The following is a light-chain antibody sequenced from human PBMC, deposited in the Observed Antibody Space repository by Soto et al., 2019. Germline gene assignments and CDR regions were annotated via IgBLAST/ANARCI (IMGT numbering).Light chain of an antibody. J-gene: IGLJ3*02. V-gene: IGLV2-11*01. CDR3: CSYAGSYTFV. CDR1: SSDVGNYNY. Sequence: QSALTQPRSVSGSPGQSVTISCTGASSDVGNYNYVSWYQQHPGKAPKLMIYDVNKRPSGVPDRFSGSKSGNTASLTISGLLAEDEADYHCCSYAGSYTFVFGGGTKVTVL. CDR2: DVN.